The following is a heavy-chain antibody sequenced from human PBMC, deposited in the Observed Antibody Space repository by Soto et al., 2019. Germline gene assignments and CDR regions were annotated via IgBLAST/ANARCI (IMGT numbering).Heavy chain of an antibody. V-gene: IGHV1-2*02. CDR3: AREGESGSYLTYAFDI. D-gene: IGHD1-26*01. CDR2: INPNSGGT. J-gene: IGHJ3*02. Sequence: ASVKVSCKASGYTFTGYYMHWVRQAPGQGLEWMGWINPNSGGTNYAQKFQGRVTMTRDTSISTAYMELSRLRSDDTAVYYCAREGESGSYLTYAFDIWGQGTTVTVSS. CDR1: GYTFTGYY.